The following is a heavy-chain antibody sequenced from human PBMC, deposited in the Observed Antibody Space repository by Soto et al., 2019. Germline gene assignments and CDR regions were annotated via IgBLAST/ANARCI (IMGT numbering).Heavy chain of an antibody. CDR2: IIPIFGTA. CDR1: GGTFSSYA. CDR3: ASHPHVPDSPRPLDY. D-gene: IGHD3-22*01. J-gene: IGHJ4*02. V-gene: IGHV1-69*12. Sequence: QVQLVQSGAEVKKPGSSVKVSCKASGGTFSSYAISWVRQAPGQGLEWMGGIIPIFGTANYAQKFQGRVTITADEPTGTAYRELRRLRSEDTAVYYCASHPHVPDSPRPLDYWGQGTLVTVSS.